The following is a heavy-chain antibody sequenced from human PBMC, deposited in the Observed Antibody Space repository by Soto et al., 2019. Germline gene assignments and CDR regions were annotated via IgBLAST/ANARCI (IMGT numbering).Heavy chain of an antibody. J-gene: IGHJ4*02. CDR3: TTTRITMVRGVL. CDR1: GFTFSNAW. D-gene: IGHD3-10*01. CDR2: IKSKTDGGTT. Sequence: EVQLVESGGGLVKPGGSLRLSCAASGFTFSNAWMSWVRQAPGKGLEWVGRIKSKTDGGTTDYAAPVKGRFTISRDDSKNTLYLQMNRLKTEDTAVYYCTTTRITMVRGVLWGQGTLVTVSS. V-gene: IGHV3-15*01.